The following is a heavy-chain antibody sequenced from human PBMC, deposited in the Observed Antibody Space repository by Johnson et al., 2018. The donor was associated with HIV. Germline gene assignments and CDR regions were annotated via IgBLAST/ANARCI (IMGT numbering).Heavy chain of an antibody. J-gene: IGHJ3*02. CDR3: TTQQRADAFDI. CDR1: GFSFDDYA. CDR2: IKSKTDGGTT. Sequence: VQLVESGGGLVQPGRSLRLSCAASGFSFDDYAMYWVRQVPGKGLEWVGRIKSKTDGGTTDYAAPVKGRFTISRDDSKNTLYLQMNSLKTEDTAVYYCTTQQRADAFDIWGQGTMVTVSS. V-gene: IGHV3-15*01. D-gene: IGHD6-13*01.